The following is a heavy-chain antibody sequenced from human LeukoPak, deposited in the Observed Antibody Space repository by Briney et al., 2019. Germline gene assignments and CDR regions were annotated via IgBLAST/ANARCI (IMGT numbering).Heavy chain of an antibody. D-gene: IGHD5-12*01. CDR3: ARFTQYSGYADQ. V-gene: IGHV4-38-2*02. J-gene: IGHJ4*02. CDR1: GNSISSGYY. CDR2: IYQSGST. Sequence: SETLSLTCTVSGNSISSGYYWGWIRQPPGEGLEWIGSIYQSGSTYYNPSLKSRVTISVDTSKNQFSLKLSSVTAADTAVFYCARFTQYSGYADQWGQGTLVTVSS.